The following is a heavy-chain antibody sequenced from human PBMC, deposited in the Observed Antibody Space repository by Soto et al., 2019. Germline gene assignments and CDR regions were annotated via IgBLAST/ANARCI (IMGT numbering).Heavy chain of an antibody. V-gene: IGHV4-59*08. D-gene: IGHD5-12*01. CDR3: ARLAVTTIDY. CDR2: IYYSGST. CDR1: GGSISSYY. Sequence: SETLSLTCTVSGGSISSYYWSWIRQPPGKGLEWIGYIYYSGSTNYNPSLKSRVTISVDTSKNQFSLKLSSVTAADTAVYYCARLAVTTIDYWGQGTLVTVSS. J-gene: IGHJ4*02.